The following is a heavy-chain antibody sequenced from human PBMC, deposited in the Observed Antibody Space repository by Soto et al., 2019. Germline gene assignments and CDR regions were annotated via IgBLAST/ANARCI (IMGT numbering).Heavy chain of an antibody. D-gene: IGHD2-21*02. CDR3: ARLPKGSLVTA. Sequence: GGSLRLSCVASGFRFSDHSMTWVRQSPGKGLQWIAYISSGSDNIYYAESVRGRFTVSRDNAKNALFLQMNSLRDDDTATYYCARLPKGSLVTAWGQGTRVTVSS. V-gene: IGHV3-48*02. CDR1: GFRFSDHS. CDR2: ISSGSDNI. J-gene: IGHJ4*02.